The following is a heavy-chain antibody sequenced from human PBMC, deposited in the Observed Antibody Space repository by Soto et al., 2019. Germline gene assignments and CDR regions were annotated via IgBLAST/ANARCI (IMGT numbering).Heavy chain of an antibody. CDR1: GFIFSDPW. J-gene: IGHJ3*01. CDR2: VRSEADGGAA. CDR3: ARLYCTTATCNVNTFDV. V-gene: IGHV3-15*01. D-gene: IGHD2-8*01. Sequence: EVHLVESGGGLVKPGGSLRLSCAASGFIFSDPWMSWVRQAPGKGLEWVGRVRSEADGGAADYAAPVQGRFTISRDDSQNRVYLQMNSLQIEDTAMYYCARLYCTTATCNVNTFDVWGQGTNVTVSS.